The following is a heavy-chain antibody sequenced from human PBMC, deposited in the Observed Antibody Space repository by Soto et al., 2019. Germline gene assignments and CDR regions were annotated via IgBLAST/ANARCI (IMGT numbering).Heavy chain of an antibody. CDR3: ARELVGRPYYFDY. V-gene: IGHV3-11*01. CDR1: GFTFSDSY. J-gene: IGHJ4*02. D-gene: IGHD2-15*01. Sequence: PGGSLRLSCAASGFTFSDSYMSWIRQAPGKGLEWISYITFSGNTVYYADSLKGRFTISRDNAKNSLYLQMNRLRAEDTAVYYCARELVGRPYYFDYWGQGTLVTVSS. CDR2: ITFSGNTV.